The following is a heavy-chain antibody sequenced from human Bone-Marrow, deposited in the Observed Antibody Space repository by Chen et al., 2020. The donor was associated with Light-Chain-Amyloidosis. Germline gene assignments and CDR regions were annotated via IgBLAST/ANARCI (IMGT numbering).Heavy chain of an antibody. CDR2: IDWDGDK. CDR1: GFSLSSNGMR. J-gene: IGHJ3*01. D-gene: IGHD3-9*01. CDR3: ARMSFFETSDALDV. Sequence: QVTVKESGPALVKPTQTLTLTCTFSGFSLSSNGMRLNWIRQPPGKALEWLARIDWDGDKYYTPSLETRLTISKDPSKNQVVLTMTNIDPVDTATYYCARMSFFETSDALDVWGQGTMITVSS. V-gene: IGHV2-70*04.